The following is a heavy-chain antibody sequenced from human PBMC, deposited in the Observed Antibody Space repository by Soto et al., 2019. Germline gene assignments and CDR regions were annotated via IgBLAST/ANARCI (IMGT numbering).Heavy chain of an antibody. V-gene: IGHV3-23*01. Sequence: EVQLLESGGGLVQPGGSLRLSCAVSGFTFSNYAMNWVRQAPGKGLEWVSSISGSGRTSYYADPLKGRFTISRDNSKNTRYLQMSSLRAEDTAVYYCANGPSEWLLHPFDSWGQGILVTVSS. D-gene: IGHD3-3*01. CDR2: ISGSGRTS. CDR3: ANGPSEWLLHPFDS. CDR1: GFTFSNYA. J-gene: IGHJ4*02.